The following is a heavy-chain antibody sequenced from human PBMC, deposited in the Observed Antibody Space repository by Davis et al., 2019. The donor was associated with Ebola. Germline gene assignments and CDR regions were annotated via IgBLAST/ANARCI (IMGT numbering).Heavy chain of an antibody. CDR1: GFTFSSYW. J-gene: IGHJ6*03. CDR3: ARGDAAGTGYYYYYMDV. Sequence: GESLKISCAASGFTFSSYWMHWVRQAPGKGLVWVSRINSDGSSTSYADSVKGRFTISRDNAKNTLYLQMNSLRAEDTAVYYCARGDAAGTGYYYYYMDVWGKGTTVTVSS. D-gene: IGHD6-13*01. V-gene: IGHV3-74*01. CDR2: INSDGSST.